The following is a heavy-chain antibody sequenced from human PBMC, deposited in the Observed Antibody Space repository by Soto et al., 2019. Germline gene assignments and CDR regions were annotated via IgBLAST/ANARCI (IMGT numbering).Heavy chain of an antibody. CDR2: ISYDGSNK. CDR3: ARVGYSSGWNLVY. CDR1: GFTFSSYA. V-gene: IGHV3-30-3*01. Sequence: QVQLVESGGGVVQPGRSLRLSCAASGFTFSSYAMHWVRQAPGKGLEWVAVISYDGSNKYYADSVKGRFTISRDNSKNTLYLQMNSLRAEDTAVYYCARVGYSSGWNLVYWGQGTLVTVSS. J-gene: IGHJ4*02. D-gene: IGHD6-19*01.